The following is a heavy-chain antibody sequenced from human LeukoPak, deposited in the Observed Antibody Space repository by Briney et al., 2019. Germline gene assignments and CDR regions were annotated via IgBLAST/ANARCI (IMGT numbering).Heavy chain of an antibody. J-gene: IGHJ4*02. CDR3: ARGALYSSSWYYFDY. CDR2: ISSSGSTI. CDR1: GFTFSDYY. Sequence: PGGSLRLSCAASGFTFSDYYMNWIRQAPGKGLEWVSYISSSGSTIYYADSVKGRFTISRDNAKNSLYLQMNSLRAEDTAVYYCARGALYSSSWYYFDYWGQGTLVTVSS. V-gene: IGHV3-11*01. D-gene: IGHD6-13*01.